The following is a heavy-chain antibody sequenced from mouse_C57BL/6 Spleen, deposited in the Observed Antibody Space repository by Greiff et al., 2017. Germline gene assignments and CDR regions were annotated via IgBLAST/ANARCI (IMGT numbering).Heavy chain of an antibody. V-gene: IGHV1-42*01. D-gene: IGHD4-1*01. J-gene: IGHJ4*01. CDR1: GYSFTGYY. CDR2: INPSTGGT. Sequence: VQLQQSGPELVKPGASVKISCKASGYSFTGYYMNWVKQSPEKSLEWIGEINPSTGGTTYNQKFKAKATLTVDKSSSTAYMQLKSLTSEDSAVYYCARGGLGLDAMDYWGQGTSVTVSS. CDR3: ARGGLGLDAMDY.